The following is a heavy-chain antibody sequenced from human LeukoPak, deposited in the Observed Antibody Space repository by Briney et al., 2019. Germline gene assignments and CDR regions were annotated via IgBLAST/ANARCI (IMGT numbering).Heavy chain of an antibody. J-gene: IGHJ4*02. CDR1: GFTVSSNY. V-gene: IGHV3-66*01. Sequence: GGSLRLSCAASGFTVSSNYMSWVRQAPGKGLEWVSVIYSGGRTYHADSVKGRFTISRDNSKNTLYLQMDSLRVEDTAVYYCAKDLVDSSSWYPNRALHYWGQGTLVTVSS. CDR3: AKDLVDSSSWYPNRALHY. CDR2: IYSGGRT. D-gene: IGHD6-13*01.